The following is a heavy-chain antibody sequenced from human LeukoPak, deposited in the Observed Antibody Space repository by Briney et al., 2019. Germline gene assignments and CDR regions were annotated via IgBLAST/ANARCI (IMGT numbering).Heavy chain of an antibody. CDR3: ARGDQGLGY. Sequence: PGGSLRLSCAASGFTFDDYAMHWVRQAPGKGLEWVSGISWNSGSIGYADSVKGRFTISRDNAKNTLYLQMNSLRAEDTAVYYCARGDQGLGYWGQGTLVTVSS. CDR1: GFTFDDYA. D-gene: IGHD2-2*01. V-gene: IGHV3-9*01. J-gene: IGHJ4*02. CDR2: ISWNSGSI.